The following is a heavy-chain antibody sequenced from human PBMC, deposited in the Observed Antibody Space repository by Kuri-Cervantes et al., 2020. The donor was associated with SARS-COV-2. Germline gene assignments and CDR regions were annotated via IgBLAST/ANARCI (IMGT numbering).Heavy chain of an antibody. CDR1: GFTVSTTF. V-gene: IGHV3-53*01. D-gene: IGHD5-24*01. CDR3: ARGMAGTPRYFDC. Sequence: GGSLRLSCAASGFTVSTTFMNFFRQSAGKGLEWVSSLNPGGATFYADSVKGRFTISTDTSKNMVFLQMNNLRVDDTAVYYCARGMAGTPRYFDCWGRGTLVTVSS. CDR2: LNPGGAT. J-gene: IGHJ4*01.